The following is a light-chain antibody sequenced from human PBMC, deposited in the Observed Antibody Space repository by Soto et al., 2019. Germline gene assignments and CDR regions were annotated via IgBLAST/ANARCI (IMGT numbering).Light chain of an antibody. Sequence: EIVMTQSPVTLSVSPGDRATLSCRASQSVDSNLAWYQQKPGQTPKLLIYVASTRATGIPARFSGSGSGTECTLTISSLQSEDFAVYYCQQYNVWPLTFGGGTKVEFK. CDR1: QSVDSN. CDR3: QQYNVWPLT. CDR2: VAS. V-gene: IGKV3-15*01. J-gene: IGKJ4*01.